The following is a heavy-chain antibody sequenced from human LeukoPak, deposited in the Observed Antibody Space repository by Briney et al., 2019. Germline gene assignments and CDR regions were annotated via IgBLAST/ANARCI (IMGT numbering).Heavy chain of an antibody. CDR3: ARDHDYGDYDVFVY. CDR1: GGTFSSYA. D-gene: IGHD4-17*01. V-gene: IGHV1-69*05. Sequence: ASVKDSCKASGGTFSSYAISWVRQAPGQGLEWMGRIIPIFGTANYAQKFQGRVTITTDESTSTAYMELSSLRSEDTAVYYCARDHDYGDYDVFVYWGQGTLVTVSS. CDR2: IIPIFGTA. J-gene: IGHJ4*02.